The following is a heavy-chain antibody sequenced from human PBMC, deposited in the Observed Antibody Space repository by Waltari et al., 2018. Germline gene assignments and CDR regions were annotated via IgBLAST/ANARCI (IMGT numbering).Heavy chain of an antibody. CDR3: AREAGGY. CDR2: IKQDGSEK. Sequence: EVQLVESGGGLVQPGGSLRLSCAASGFPFSSYWMSWVRQAPGKGLEWVANIKQDGSEKYYVDSVKGRFTISRDNAKNSLYLQMNSLRAEDTAVYYCAREAGGYWGQGTLVTVSS. D-gene: IGHD3-10*01. J-gene: IGHJ4*02. CDR1: GFPFSSYW. V-gene: IGHV3-7*01.